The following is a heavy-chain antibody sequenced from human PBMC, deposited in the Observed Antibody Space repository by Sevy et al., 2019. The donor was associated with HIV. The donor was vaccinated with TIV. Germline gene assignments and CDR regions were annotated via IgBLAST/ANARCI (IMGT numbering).Heavy chain of an antibody. CDR2: IYSDGRT. Sequence: GGSLRLSCAASGLSVSDNYMNWVRQAPGKGLELVSVIYSDGRTYYADSVKGRFTISRDNSKNTLYLQMNNLRPEDTAVYYCARDRYYDASGYYYYYYGMDVRGQGTTVTVSS. CDR3: ARDRYYDASGYYYYYYGMDV. J-gene: IGHJ6*02. V-gene: IGHV3-66*01. CDR1: GLSVSDNY. D-gene: IGHD3-22*01.